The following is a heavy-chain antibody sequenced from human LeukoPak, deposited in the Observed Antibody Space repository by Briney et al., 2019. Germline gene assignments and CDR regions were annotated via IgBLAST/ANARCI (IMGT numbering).Heavy chain of an antibody. J-gene: IGHJ4*02. CDR3: AKDLSYDILTGYHDY. CDR2: IRYDGSNK. CDR1: GFTFSSYG. V-gene: IGHV3-30*02. D-gene: IGHD3-9*01. Sequence: GGSLRLSCTASGFTFSSYGMHWVRQAPGKGLEWVAFIRYDGSNKYYEDSVKGRFTISRDNSKNTLYLQMNSLRAEDTAVYYCAKDLSYDILTGYHDYWGQGTLVTVSS.